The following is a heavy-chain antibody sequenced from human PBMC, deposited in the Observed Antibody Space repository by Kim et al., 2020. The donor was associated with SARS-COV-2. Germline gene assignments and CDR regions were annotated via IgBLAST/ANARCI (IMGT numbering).Heavy chain of an antibody. CDR1: GFTFSSYG. Sequence: GGSLRLSCAASGFTFSSYGIHWVRQTPGKGLEWVALIWYDGNYDYYADSVKGRFTISRDNSKNTLYLQMNSLRVEDTAIYYCARGSSSVDVWGQGTLVTV. J-gene: IGHJ5*02. CDR2: IWYDGNYD. V-gene: IGHV3-33*01. D-gene: IGHD6-13*01. CDR3: ARGSSSVDV.